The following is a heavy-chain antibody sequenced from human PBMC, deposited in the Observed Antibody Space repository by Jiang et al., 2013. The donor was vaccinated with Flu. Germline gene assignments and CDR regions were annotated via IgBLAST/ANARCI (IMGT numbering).Heavy chain of an antibody. Sequence: SGAEVKKPGASVKVSCKASGYTFTSYGISWVRQAPGQGLEWMGWISAYNGNTNYAQKLQGRVTMTTDTSTSTAYMELRSLRSDDTAVYYCARGIVYYYDSSGKRVYYYYGMDVWGQGTTVTVSS. CDR2: ISAYNGNT. D-gene: IGHD3-22*01. V-gene: IGHV1-18*01. CDR1: GYTFTSYG. J-gene: IGHJ6*02. CDR3: ARGIVYYYDSSGKRVYYYYGMDV.